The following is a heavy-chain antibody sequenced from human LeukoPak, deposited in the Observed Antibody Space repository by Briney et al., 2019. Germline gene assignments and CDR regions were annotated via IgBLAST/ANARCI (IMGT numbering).Heavy chain of an antibody. V-gene: IGHV1-69*04. J-gene: IGHJ4*02. D-gene: IGHD6-19*01. CDR3: ARDYVAVAGEFDY. Sequence: SVKVSCKASGYSFISYYVHWVRQAPGQGLEWVGRIIPILGIANYAQKFQGRVTITADKSTSTAYMELSSLRSEDTAVYYCARDYVAVAGEFDYWGQGTLVTVSS. CDR2: IIPILGIA. CDR1: GYSFISYY.